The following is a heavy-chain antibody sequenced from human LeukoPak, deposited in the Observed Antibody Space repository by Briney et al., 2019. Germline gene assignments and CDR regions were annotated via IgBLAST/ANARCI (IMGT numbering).Heavy chain of an antibody. Sequence: HPGGSLRLSCAASGFTFSSYGMHWVRQAPGKGLEWVAFIRYDGSNKYYADSVKGRFTISRDNSKNTLYLQMNSLRAEDTAVYYCAKRPAGSGSYYNYSDYWGQGTLVTVSS. D-gene: IGHD3-10*01. CDR3: AKRPAGSGSYYNYSDY. CDR2: IRYDGSNK. J-gene: IGHJ4*02. CDR1: GFTFSSYG. V-gene: IGHV3-30*02.